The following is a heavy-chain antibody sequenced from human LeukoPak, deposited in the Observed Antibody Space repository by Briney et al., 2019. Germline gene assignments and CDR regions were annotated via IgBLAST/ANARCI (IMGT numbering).Heavy chain of an antibody. D-gene: IGHD2-2*01. CDR2: IIPIFGTA. V-gene: IGHV1-69*06. Sequence: SVKVSCKASGGTFSSYAISWVRQAPGQGLEWMGGIIPIFGTANYAQKLQGRVTITADKSTSTAYMELSSLRSEETAVYYCAITGYCSSTRCYSRVYFDYWGQGTLVTVSS. CDR3: AITGYCSSTRCYSRVYFDY. CDR1: GGTFSSYA. J-gene: IGHJ4*02.